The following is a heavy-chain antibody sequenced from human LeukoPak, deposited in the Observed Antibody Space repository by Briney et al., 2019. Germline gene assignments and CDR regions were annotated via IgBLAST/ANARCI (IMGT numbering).Heavy chain of an antibody. D-gene: IGHD6-19*01. CDR3: ARLPHRIAVAGTRFDY. V-gene: IGHV4-59*12. CDR1: GGSISSYY. CDR2: IYYSGST. Sequence: AETLSLTCTVSGGSISSYYWSWIRQPPGKGLEWIGDIYYSGSTNYNPSLKSRVTISVDTSKNQFSLKLRSVTAADTAVYYCARLPHRIAVAGTRFDYWGQGTLVPVSS. J-gene: IGHJ4*02.